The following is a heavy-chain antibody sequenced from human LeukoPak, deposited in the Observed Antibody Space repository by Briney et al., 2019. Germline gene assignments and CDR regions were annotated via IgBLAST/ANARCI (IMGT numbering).Heavy chain of an antibody. V-gene: IGHV1-2*02. D-gene: IGHD2-15*01. Sequence: GASVKVSCKASGYTFTDYYLHWVRQAPGQGLEWMGWINPDSGVTNYPQKFQGRVTITRDTSSSTAYMELSRLRSDDTAIYYCARDGTFDIWGLGTMVTVSS. CDR2: INPDSGVT. CDR3: ARDGTFDI. CDR1: GYTFTDYY. J-gene: IGHJ3*02.